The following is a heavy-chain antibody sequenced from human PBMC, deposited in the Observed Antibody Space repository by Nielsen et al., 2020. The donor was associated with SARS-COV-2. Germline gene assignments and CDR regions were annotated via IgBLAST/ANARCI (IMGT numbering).Heavy chain of an antibody. D-gene: IGHD3-22*01. CDR3: VKDSNYYDSSGTFHH. CDR2: ITWDGTTT. CDR1: GFTFDDYT. Sequence: GGFLRLSCAASGFTFDDYTMHWVRQPPGKGLEWVSLITWDGTTTDYADSVKGRFTISRDNSKNSLYLQMNSLRSEDTAFYYCVKDSNYYDSSGTFHHWGQGTLVTVSS. J-gene: IGHJ1*01. V-gene: IGHV3-43*01.